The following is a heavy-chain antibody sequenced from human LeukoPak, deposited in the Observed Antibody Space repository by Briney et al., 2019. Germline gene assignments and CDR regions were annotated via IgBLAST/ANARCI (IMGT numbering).Heavy chain of an antibody. CDR3: ATNSDYEGLFAY. CDR1: GFTFSNAW. V-gene: IGHV3-15*01. CDR2: IKSKADGGTT. D-gene: IGHD5-12*01. Sequence: PGGSLRLSCAASGFTFSNAWMSWVRQAPGKGLEWVGRIKSKADGGTTDYAAPVKGRFTISRDDSENTLYLQMNSLKTEGTAVYYCATNSDYEGLFAYWGQGSLVTVSS. J-gene: IGHJ4*02.